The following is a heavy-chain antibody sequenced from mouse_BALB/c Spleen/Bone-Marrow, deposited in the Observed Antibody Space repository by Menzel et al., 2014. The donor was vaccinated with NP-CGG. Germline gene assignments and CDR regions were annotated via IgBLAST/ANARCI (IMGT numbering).Heavy chain of an antibody. D-gene: IGHD3-2*02. Sequence: QVQLQQSGAELMKPGASVKISCKATGYTFSSYWIEWVKQRPGHGLEWIGEILPGSGSTNYNEKFKGKATLTADKSSSTAYMQLSCLTSDDSAVYFCARQLRPPYAMDYWGQGTSVTVSS. J-gene: IGHJ4*01. V-gene: IGHV1-9*01. CDR3: ARQLRPPYAMDY. CDR1: GYTFSSYW. CDR2: ILPGSGST.